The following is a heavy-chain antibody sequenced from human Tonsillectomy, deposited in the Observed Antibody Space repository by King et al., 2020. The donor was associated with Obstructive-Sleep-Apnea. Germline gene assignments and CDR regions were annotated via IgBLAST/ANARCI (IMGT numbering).Heavy chain of an antibody. Sequence: VQLVESGGGVVQPGRPLRLSCGASGLTFNTYAMHWVRQAPGKGLEWVAFISDDGGNKYYADSVKGRFTISRDNSKNTVSLQMNGLRADDTAVYYCAREDNYGSGKYYKSFDSWGQGTLVTVSS. J-gene: IGHJ4*02. D-gene: IGHD3-10*01. CDR2: ISDDGGNK. CDR3: AREDNYGSGKYYKSFDS. V-gene: IGHV3-30*04. CDR1: GLTFNTYA.